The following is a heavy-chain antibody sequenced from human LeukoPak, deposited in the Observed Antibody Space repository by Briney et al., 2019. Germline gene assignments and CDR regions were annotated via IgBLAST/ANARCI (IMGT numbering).Heavy chain of an antibody. CDR3: ARGGGKDVFDI. J-gene: IGHJ3*02. V-gene: IGHV3-66*01. CDR2: IYTGGST. Sequence: GGSLRLSCGASGFXFSSNYMSWVRQAPGKGLEWISVIYTGGSTHYTDSVKGRFTLSRDNSKNTLYLQMNSLRAEDTAVYHCARGGGKDVFDIWGQGTMVTVSS. CDR1: GFXFSSNY. D-gene: IGHD3-16*01.